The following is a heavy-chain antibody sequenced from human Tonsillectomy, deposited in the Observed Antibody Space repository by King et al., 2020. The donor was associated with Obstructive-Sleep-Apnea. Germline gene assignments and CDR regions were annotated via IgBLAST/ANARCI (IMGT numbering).Heavy chain of an antibody. Sequence: QLQESGPGLVKPSETLSLTCTVSGGSISSYYWSWIRQPPGKGLEWIGYIYYSGSTNYNPSLKSRVTISVDTSKNQFSLKLSSVTAADTAVYYCARDGPLWFGAVDPWGQGTLVTVSS. J-gene: IGHJ5*02. CDR3: ARDGPLWFGAVDP. CDR2: IYYSGST. CDR1: GGSISSYY. V-gene: IGHV4-59*01. D-gene: IGHD3-10*01.